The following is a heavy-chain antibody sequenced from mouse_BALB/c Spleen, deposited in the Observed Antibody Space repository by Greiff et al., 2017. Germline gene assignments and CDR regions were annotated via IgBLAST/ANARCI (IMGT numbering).Heavy chain of an antibody. J-gene: IGHJ3*01. CDR1: GFNFKDYY. CDR2: IDPENGDT. Sequence: EVKLQQSGAELVRSGASVKLSCTASGFNFKDYYMHWVKQRPEQGLEWIGWIDPENGDTEYAPKFQGKATMTADTSSNTAYLQLSSLTSEDTAVYYCNADGNYVCVAYWGQGTLVTVSA. D-gene: IGHD2-1*01. V-gene: IGHV14-4*02. CDR3: NADGNYVCVAY.